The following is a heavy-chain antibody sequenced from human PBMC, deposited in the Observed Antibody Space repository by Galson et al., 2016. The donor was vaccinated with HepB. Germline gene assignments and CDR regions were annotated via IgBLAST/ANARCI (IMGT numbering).Heavy chain of an antibody. V-gene: IGHV3-23*01. CDR1: GFTFSSYT. CDR3: AHPRTPTTSYFDY. Sequence: SLRLSCAASGFTFSSYTMSWVRQAPGKGLEWVSAITGSGGSTYYTDSVKGRFTIPRDNSKNTLYLQMNSLRAEDTAVYYCAHPRTPTTSYFDYWGQGTRVTVSS. J-gene: IGHJ4*02. D-gene: IGHD4-11*01. CDR2: ITGSGGST.